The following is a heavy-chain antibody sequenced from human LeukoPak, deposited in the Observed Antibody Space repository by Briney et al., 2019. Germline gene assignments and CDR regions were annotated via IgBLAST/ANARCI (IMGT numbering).Heavy chain of an antibody. J-gene: IGHJ4*02. CDR1: GYTFTSYG. D-gene: IGHD6-19*01. CDR3: ARAVLAHGRHYQTVAGPY. V-gene: IGHV1-18*01. CDR2: ISAYNGNT. Sequence: ASVKVSCKASGYTFTSYGISWVRQAPGQGLEWMGWISAYNGNTNYAQKLQGRVTMTTDTSTSTAYMELRSLRSDDTAVYYCARAVLAHGRHYQTVAGPYWGQGTLVTVSS.